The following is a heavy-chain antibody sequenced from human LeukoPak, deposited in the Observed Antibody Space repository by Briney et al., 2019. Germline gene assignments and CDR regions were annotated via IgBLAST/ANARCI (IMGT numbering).Heavy chain of an antibody. V-gene: IGHV4-31*03. CDR1: GGSISSGGYY. J-gene: IGHJ4*02. Sequence: TSETLSLTCTVSGGSISSGGYYWSWIRQHPGKGLEWIGYIYYSGSTYYNPSLKSRVTISVDTSKNQFSLKLSSVTAADTAVYYCARAHYYGSGLFVYWGQGALVTVSS. D-gene: IGHD3-10*01. CDR2: IYYSGST. CDR3: ARAHYYGSGLFVY.